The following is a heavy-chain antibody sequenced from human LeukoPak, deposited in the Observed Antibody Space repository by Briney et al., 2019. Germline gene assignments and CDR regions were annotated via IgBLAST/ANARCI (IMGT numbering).Heavy chain of an antibody. CDR3: ERWVTLSGQPTSSGSLDD. Sequence: GGSLRLSCAASGFTFSSYAMHWVRQAPGKGLEWVAVISYDGSNKYYADSVKGRFTISRDNSKNTLYLQMNSLRAEDTAVYYCERWVTLSGQPTSSGSLDDWGQGPLVTVSS. J-gene: IGHJ4*02. D-gene: IGHD3-22*01. V-gene: IGHV3-30-3*01. CDR1: GFTFSSYA. CDR2: ISYDGSNK.